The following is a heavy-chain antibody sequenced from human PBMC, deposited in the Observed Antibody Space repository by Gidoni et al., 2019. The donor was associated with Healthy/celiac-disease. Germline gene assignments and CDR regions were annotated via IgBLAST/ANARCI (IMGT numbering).Heavy chain of an antibody. CDR2: IRYDGSNK. CDR1: GFTFSSYG. J-gene: IGHJ4*02. Sequence: VQLVESGGGVVQPGGLLRLYCPASGFTFSSYGMHWVRQAPGKGLEWMAFIRYDGSNKYYADSVKGRFTISRDNSKNTLYLQMNSLRAEDTAVYYCAKDYYYDSSGYPDYWGQGTLVTVSS. V-gene: IGHV3-30*02. CDR3: AKDYYYDSSGYPDY. D-gene: IGHD3-22*01.